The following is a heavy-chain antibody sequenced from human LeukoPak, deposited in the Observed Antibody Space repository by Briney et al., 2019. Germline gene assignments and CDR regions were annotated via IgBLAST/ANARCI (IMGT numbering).Heavy chain of an antibody. V-gene: IGHV1-46*01. CDR1: GGTFSSYA. D-gene: IGHD6-13*01. J-gene: IGHJ4*02. CDR2: INPSGGST. Sequence: ASVKVSCKASGGTFSSYAISWVRQAPGQGLEWMGIINPSGGSTSYAQKFQGRVTMTRDMSTSTVYMELSSLRSEDTAVYYCATEAGNRYFDYWGQGTLVTVSS. CDR3: ATEAGNRYFDY.